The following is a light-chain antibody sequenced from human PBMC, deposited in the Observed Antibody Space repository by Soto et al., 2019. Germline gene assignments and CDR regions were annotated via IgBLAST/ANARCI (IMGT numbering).Light chain of an antibody. CDR3: SSYAGSNNLV. Sequence: QSVLTQPPSASGSPGQSVTISCTGTSSDVGGYNYVSWYQQHPGKAPKLMIYEVSKRPSGVPDRFSGSKSGNPASLTVSGLQVEDEADYYCSSYAGSNNLVFGGGPKLTVL. J-gene: IGLJ2*01. CDR2: EVS. V-gene: IGLV2-8*01. CDR1: SSDVGGYNY.